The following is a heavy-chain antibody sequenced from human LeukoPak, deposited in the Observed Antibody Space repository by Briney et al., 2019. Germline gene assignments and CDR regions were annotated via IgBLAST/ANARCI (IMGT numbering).Heavy chain of an antibody. CDR1: GFTVSSNY. CDR3: ARSGWYLEEFDY. Sequence: GGSLRLSCAASGFTVSSNYMSWVRQAPGKGLEWVAVISYDGSNKYYADSVKGRFTISRDNSKNTLYLQMNSLRAEDTAVYYCARSGWYLEEFDYWGQGTLVTVSS. CDR2: ISYDGSNK. J-gene: IGHJ4*02. D-gene: IGHD6-19*01. V-gene: IGHV3-30*03.